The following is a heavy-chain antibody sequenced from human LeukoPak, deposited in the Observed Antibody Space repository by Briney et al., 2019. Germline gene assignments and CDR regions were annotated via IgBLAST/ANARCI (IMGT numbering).Heavy chain of an antibody. CDR3: ARAVIYGSGSPLPKFDP. V-gene: IGHV1-69*01. D-gene: IGHD3-10*01. CDR1: GGTFSSYA. Sequence: SVKVSCKASGGTFSSYAISWVRQAPGQGLEWMGGIIPIFGTANYAQKFQGRVTITADESTSTAYMELSSLRSEDTAVYYCARAVIYGSGSPLPKFDPWGQGTLVTVSS. J-gene: IGHJ5*02. CDR2: IIPIFGTA.